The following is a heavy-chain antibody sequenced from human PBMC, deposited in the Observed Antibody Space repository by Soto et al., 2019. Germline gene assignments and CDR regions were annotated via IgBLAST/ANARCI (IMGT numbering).Heavy chain of an antibody. D-gene: IGHD1-7*01. CDR3: ARDNWNSY. Sequence: EVQLVESGGGLVQPGGSMRLSCAASGFTFSSYWMHWVRQAPGKGLMWVSRIHNDGSTTRYADSVKGRFTISRDNAKNTLYLKMSSLRVEDTAVYYCARDNWNSYWGQGTLVTVSS. J-gene: IGHJ4*01. CDR2: IHNDGSTT. CDR1: GFTFSSYW. V-gene: IGHV3-74*01.